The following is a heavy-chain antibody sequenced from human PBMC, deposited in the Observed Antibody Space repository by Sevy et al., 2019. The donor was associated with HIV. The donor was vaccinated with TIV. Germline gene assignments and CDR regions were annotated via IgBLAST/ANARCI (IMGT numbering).Heavy chain of an antibody. D-gene: IGHD4-17*01. J-gene: IGHJ3*02. CDR3: ARDRGTTVVPDDAFDI. V-gene: IGHV3-74*01. CDR2: INSDGSST. CDR1: GI. Sequence: GGSLRLSCAASGIMHWVRQAPGRGLEWVSRINSDGSSTSYADSVKGRFTISRDNAKNTLYLQMNSLRAEDTAVYYCARDRGTTVVPDDAFDIWGQGTMVTVSS.